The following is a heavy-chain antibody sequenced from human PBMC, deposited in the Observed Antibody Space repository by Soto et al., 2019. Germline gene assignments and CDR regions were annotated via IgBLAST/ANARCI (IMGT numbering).Heavy chain of an antibody. CDR1: GYSFTTYA. Sequence: GTSVKASSKASGYSFTTYAISWVQQAPGQGLEWMGWISAYNGNTNYAQKLQGRVTMTTDTSTSTAYMELRSLRSDDTAVYYCARSRKAGNPDCWGQGTLVTVSS. V-gene: IGHV1-18*01. CDR3: ARSRKAGNPDC. CDR2: ISAYNGNT. D-gene: IGHD6-13*01. J-gene: IGHJ4*02.